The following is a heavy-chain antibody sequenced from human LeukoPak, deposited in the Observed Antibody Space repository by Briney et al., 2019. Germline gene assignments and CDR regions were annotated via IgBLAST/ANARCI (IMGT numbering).Heavy chain of an antibody. CDR2: IYYSGST. Sequence: PSETLSLTCTVSGGSISSSSYYWGWIRQPPGKGLEWIGSIYYSGSTYYNPSLKSRVTISVDTSKNQFSLKLSSVTAADTAVYYCARGFWSGYYTGAPSIYYMDVWGKGTTVTVSS. J-gene: IGHJ6*03. CDR1: GGSISSSSYY. D-gene: IGHD3-3*01. V-gene: IGHV4-39*07. CDR3: ARGFWSGYYTGAPSIYYMDV.